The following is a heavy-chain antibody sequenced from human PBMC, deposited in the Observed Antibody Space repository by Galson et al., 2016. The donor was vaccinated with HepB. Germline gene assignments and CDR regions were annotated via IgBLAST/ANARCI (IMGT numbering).Heavy chain of an antibody. J-gene: IGHJ4*02. D-gene: IGHD2-2*01. CDR1: GYTFTDYY. CDR3: ARVRCSSISCSRRDYYFDY. V-gene: IGHV1-2*04. CDR2: INPNSGGT. Sequence: QSGAEVKKPGESLKISCKASGYTFTDYYMHWVRQAPGQGLEWMGWINPNSGGTNVAQKFQGWVTMTRDTSISTAYMELSRLTSDDTAVYYCARVRCSSISCSRRDYYFDYWGQGTLVTVSS.